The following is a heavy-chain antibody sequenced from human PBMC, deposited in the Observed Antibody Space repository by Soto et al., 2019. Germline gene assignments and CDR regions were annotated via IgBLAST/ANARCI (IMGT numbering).Heavy chain of an antibody. V-gene: IGHV1-8*01. J-gene: IGHJ4*02. D-gene: IGHD2-2*02. Sequence: QVQLVQSGAEVKKPGASVKVSCKASGYTFTSYDINWVRQATGQGLEWMGWMNPNSGNTGYARKFQGRVTMTRNTSIGTAYMELGRLRSEDPAVYYCARTLYGANVDYRGQGTLVTVSS. CDR1: GYTFTSYD. CDR2: MNPNSGNT. CDR3: ARTLYGANVDY.